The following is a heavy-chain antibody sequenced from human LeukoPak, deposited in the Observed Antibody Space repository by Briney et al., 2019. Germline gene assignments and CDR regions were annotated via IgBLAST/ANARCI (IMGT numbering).Heavy chain of an antibody. J-gene: IGHJ4*02. CDR1: GGTFSSYA. V-gene: IGHV1-69*06. Sequence: SVKVSCKASGGTFSSYAINWVRQAPGQGLEWMGGIIPIFGTANYAQKFQGRVTITADKSTSTAYMELSSLRSEDTAVYYCARSPHRGYSYGYDYWGQGTLVTVSS. CDR3: ARSPHRGYSYGYDY. CDR2: IIPIFGTA. D-gene: IGHD5-18*01.